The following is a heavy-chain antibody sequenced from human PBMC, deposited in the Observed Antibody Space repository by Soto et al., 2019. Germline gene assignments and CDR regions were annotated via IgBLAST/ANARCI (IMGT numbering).Heavy chain of an antibody. V-gene: IGHV1-69*04. CDR1: GGTFSSYT. CDR2: IIPILGIA. CDR3: ARDGIGERRDYYYYGMDV. J-gene: IGHJ6*02. D-gene: IGHD1-26*01. Sequence: GASVKVSCKASGGTFSSYTISWVRQAPGQGLEWMGRIIPILGIANYAQKFQGRVTITADKSTSTAYMELSSLRSEDTAVYYCARDGIGERRDYYYYGMDVWGQGTTVTVSS.